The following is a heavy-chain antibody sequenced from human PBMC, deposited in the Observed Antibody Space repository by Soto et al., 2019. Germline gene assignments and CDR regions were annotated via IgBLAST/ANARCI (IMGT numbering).Heavy chain of an antibody. V-gene: IGHV4-34*01. J-gene: IGHJ6*02. Sequence: SETLSLPCAVYGGSFSGYYWSWIRQPPGKGLEWIGEINHSGSTNYNPSLKSRVTISVDTSKNQFSLKLSYVTEADTAVYYCARLMIGEDYYYCYYGMDVGGQGTTVT. CDR1: GGSFSGYY. CDR2: INHSGST. CDR3: ARLMIGEDYYYCYYGMDV. D-gene: IGHD3-22*01.